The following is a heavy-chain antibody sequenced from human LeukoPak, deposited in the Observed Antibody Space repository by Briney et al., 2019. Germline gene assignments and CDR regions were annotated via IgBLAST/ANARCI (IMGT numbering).Heavy chain of an antibody. Sequence: SETLSLTCAVYGGSFSGYYWIWIRQPPGKGLEWIGEINHSGSTNYNPSLKSRVTISVDTSKNQFSLKLSSVTAADTAVYYCARGHYYGSGSCYPQYYYYYMDVWGKGTTVTVSS. CDR3: ARGHYYGSGSCYPQYYYYYMDV. CDR1: GGSFSGYY. D-gene: IGHD3-10*01. V-gene: IGHV4-34*01. CDR2: INHSGST. J-gene: IGHJ6*03.